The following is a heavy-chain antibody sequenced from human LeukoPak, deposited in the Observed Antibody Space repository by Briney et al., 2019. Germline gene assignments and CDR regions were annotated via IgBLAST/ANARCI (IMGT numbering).Heavy chain of an antibody. CDR3: AIRDGYNHGGFGY. V-gene: IGHV4-34*01. Sequence: PSETLSLTCAVYGGSFSGYYWSWIRQPPGKGLEWIGEINHSGSTNYNPSLKSRVTISVDTSKNQFSLKLSSVTAADTAVYYCAIRDGYNHGGFGYWGQGTLVTVSS. CDR2: INHSGST. D-gene: IGHD5-24*01. CDR1: GGSFSGYY. J-gene: IGHJ4*02.